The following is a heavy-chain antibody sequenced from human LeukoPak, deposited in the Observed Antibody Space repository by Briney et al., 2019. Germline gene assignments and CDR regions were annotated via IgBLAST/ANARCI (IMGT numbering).Heavy chain of an antibody. CDR3: AKASRFGYSYGPREYFYYMDV. D-gene: IGHD5-18*01. CDR1: GFTFSDYY. Sequence: GGSLRLSCAASGFTFSDYYMSWIRQAPGKGLEWVSYISSSGSTIKYADSVKGRFTISRDNSKNTLYLQMNSLRAEDTAVYYCAKASRFGYSYGPREYFYYMDVWGKGTTVTISS. CDR2: ISSSGSTI. V-gene: IGHV3-11*01. J-gene: IGHJ6*03.